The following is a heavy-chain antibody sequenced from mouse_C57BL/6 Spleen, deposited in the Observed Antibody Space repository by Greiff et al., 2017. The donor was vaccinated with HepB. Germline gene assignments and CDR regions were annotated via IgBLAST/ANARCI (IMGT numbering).Heavy chain of an antibody. CDR3: ARRGDYDVRYFDV. CDR1: GYTFTSYG. V-gene: IGHV1-81*01. Sequence: VQLQQSGAELARPGASVKLSCKASGYTFTSYGISWVKQRTGQGLEWIGEIYPRSGNTYYNEKFKGKATLTADKSSSTAYMELRSLTSEDSAVYFCARRGDYDVRYFDVWGTGTTVTVSS. D-gene: IGHD2-4*01. J-gene: IGHJ1*03. CDR2: IYPRSGNT.